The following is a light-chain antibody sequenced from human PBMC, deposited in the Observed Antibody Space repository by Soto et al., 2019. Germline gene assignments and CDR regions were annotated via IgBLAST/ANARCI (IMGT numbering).Light chain of an antibody. J-gene: IGLJ2*01. Sequence: QSAMTQPRSVSGSPGQSVTISCTGTSSDVGGYNYVSWYQQLPGKAPKLRIYDVTKRPSGVPDHFSGSNSGNTASLTISGLQVEVEADYYCCSYAGSYTLLFGGGTKLTVL. V-gene: IGLV2-11*01. CDR2: DVT. CDR3: CSYAGSYTLL. CDR1: SSDVGGYNY.